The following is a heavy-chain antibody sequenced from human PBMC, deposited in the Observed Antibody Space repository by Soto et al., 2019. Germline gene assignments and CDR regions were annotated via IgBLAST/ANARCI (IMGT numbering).Heavy chain of an antibody. Sequence: QVQLVQSGTEARKPGASVKVSGRASGYIFTGYAIPWVRQAPGQRLEWMGWIAAGNGNTRYSQKFQDRVTISRDISASTAYMELTSLRSEDTAIYDCATTASGTNYFDHWGQGTLVTVYS. CDR1: GYIFTGYA. CDR2: IAAGNGNT. CDR3: ATTASGTNYFDH. V-gene: IGHV1-3*01. D-gene: IGHD4-4*01. J-gene: IGHJ4*02.